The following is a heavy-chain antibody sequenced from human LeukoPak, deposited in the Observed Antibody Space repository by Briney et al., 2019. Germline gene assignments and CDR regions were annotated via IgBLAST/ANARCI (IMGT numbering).Heavy chain of an antibody. D-gene: IGHD3-22*01. CDR2: ISSTSTYI. CDR1: GFTFSTYG. J-gene: IGHJ4*02. V-gene: IGHV3-21*04. CDR3: TRDPRLADY. Sequence: GGSLRLSCAASGFTFSTYGMHWVRQAPGKGLEWVSSISSTSTYIYYADSVKGRFTISRDNAKNSLYLQMNTLRAEDTAVYYCTRDPRLADYWGQGTQVTVSS.